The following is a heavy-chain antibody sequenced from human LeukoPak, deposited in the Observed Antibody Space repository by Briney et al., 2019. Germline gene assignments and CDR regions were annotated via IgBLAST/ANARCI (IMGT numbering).Heavy chain of an antibody. CDR3: AKDGGVEDYYGSGSYGSFDY. V-gene: IGHV3-23*01. CDR1: GFTFSSYA. CDR2: ISGSGGST. Sequence: GGSLRLSCAASGFTFSSYAMSWVRQAPGKGLEWVSAISGSGGSTYYADSVKGRFTISRDNSKNTLYLQMNSLRAEDTAVYYCAKDGGVEDYYGSGSYGSFDYWGQGTLVTVSS. D-gene: IGHD3-10*01. J-gene: IGHJ4*02.